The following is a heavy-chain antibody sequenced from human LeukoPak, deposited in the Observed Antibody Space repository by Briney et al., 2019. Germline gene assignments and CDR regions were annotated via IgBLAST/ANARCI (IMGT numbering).Heavy chain of an antibody. CDR3: ARDSPYDYVWGSYFNWFDP. J-gene: IGHJ5*02. D-gene: IGHD3-16*01. V-gene: IGHV1-18*01. CDR1: GYTFTSYG. Sequence: ASVKVSCKASGYTFTSYGISWVRQAPGQGLEWMGWISAYNGNTNYALKLQGRVTMTTDTSTSTAYMELRSLRSDDTAVYYCARDSPYDYVWGSYFNWFDPWGQGTLVTVSS. CDR2: ISAYNGNT.